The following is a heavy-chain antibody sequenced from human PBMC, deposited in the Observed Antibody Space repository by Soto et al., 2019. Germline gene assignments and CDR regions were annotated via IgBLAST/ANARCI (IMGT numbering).Heavy chain of an antibody. V-gene: IGHV3-30*04. CDR3: ARGYPYYYGSGSMFYSDY. Sequence: QVQLVESGGGVVQPGRSLRLSCAASGFTFNTFSMHGVRQAPGKGLEWVAMISYDGRDQYYIDSVKGRFTMSRDNSKNTLHVQMNSLIAEVTAVYYCARGYPYYYGSGSMFYSDYWGQGTLVTVSS. J-gene: IGHJ4*02. CDR1: GFTFNTFS. D-gene: IGHD3-10*01. CDR2: ISYDGRDQ.